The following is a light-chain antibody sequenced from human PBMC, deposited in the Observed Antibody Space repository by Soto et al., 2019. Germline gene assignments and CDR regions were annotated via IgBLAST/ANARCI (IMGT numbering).Light chain of an antibody. CDR3: QHRSNWPPIT. V-gene: IGKV3-11*01. CDR2: DTS. CDR1: QSVSMY. J-gene: IGKJ5*01. Sequence: EIVLTQSPATLSLSPGETAALSCRASQSVSMYLAWYQQRPGQAPRLLIYDTSNRATGIPARFSARGFGTDFTLISSNLEPEDSAVYYWQHRSNWPPITFGQGTRLEIK.